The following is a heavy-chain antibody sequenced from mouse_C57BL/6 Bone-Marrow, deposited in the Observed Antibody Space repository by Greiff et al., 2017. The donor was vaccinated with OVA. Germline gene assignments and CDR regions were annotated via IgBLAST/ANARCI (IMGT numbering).Heavy chain of an antibody. D-gene: IGHD2-5*01. Sequence: EVQLQQSGPELVKPGASVKISCKASGYTFTDYYMNWVKQSHGKSLEWIGDINPNNGGTSYNQKFKGKATLTVDKSSSTAYMELRSLTSEDSAVYYCARNSNPDYWGQGTTLTVSS. CDR2: INPNNGGT. CDR3: ARNSNPDY. CDR1: GYTFTDYY. V-gene: IGHV1-26*01. J-gene: IGHJ2*01.